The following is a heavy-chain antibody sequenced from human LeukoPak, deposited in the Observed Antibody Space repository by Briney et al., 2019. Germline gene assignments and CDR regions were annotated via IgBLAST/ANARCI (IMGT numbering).Heavy chain of an antibody. D-gene: IGHD3-22*01. V-gene: IGHV3-30*02. CDR1: GFIFSSYV. CDR2: IRYDGSNK. Sequence: GGSLRLSCAASGFIFSSYVMHWVRQAPGKGLEWVAFIRYDGSNKYYADSVKGRFTVSRDNSKNTLSLQMNSLRAEDTAVYYCAKDMRYYDSSAYSSLDYWGQGTSLDYWGQGTLVTVSS. J-gene: IGHJ4*02. CDR3: AKDMRYYDSSAYSSLDYWGQGTSLDY.